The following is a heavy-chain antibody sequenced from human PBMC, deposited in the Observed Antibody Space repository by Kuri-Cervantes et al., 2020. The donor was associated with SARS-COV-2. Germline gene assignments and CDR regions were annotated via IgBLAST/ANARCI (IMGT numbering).Heavy chain of an antibody. D-gene: IGHD5-12*01. Sequence: SVKVSCKASGGTFSSYAISWVRQAPGQGLEWMGGIIPIFGTANYAQKFQGRVTITADESTSTAYMELSSLRSEDTAVHYCARDSGYSGKNNWFDPWGQGTLVTVSS. J-gene: IGHJ5*02. CDR3: ARDSGYSGKNNWFDP. V-gene: IGHV1-69*13. CDR1: GGTFSSYA. CDR2: IIPIFGTA.